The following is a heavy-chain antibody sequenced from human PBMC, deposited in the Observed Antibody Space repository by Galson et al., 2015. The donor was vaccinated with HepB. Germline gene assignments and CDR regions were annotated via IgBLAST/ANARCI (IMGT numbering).Heavy chain of an antibody. CDR1: GFTFSSYA. Sequence: SLRLSCAASGFTFSSYAMSWVRQAPGKGLEWVSAISGSGGSTYYADPVKGRFTISRDNFANTMFVQMNSLRAEDTAVYYCAKTTGYDFWSSYYPAPDYWGQGALVTVSS. CDR2: ISGSGGST. V-gene: IGHV3-23*01. CDR3: AKTTGYDFWSSYYPAPDY. D-gene: IGHD3-3*01. J-gene: IGHJ4*02.